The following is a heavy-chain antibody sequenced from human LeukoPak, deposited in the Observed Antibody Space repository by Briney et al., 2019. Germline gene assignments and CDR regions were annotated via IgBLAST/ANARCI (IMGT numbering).Heavy chain of an antibody. D-gene: IGHD3-10*02. CDR1: GFTFSSYE. Sequence: PGGSLRLSCAASGFTFSSYEMNWVRQAPGKGLEWVSYISSRGSGSTIYYADSVKGRFTISRDSAKNSLYLQMNSLRAEDTAVYYCAELGITMIGGVWGKGTTVTVSS. CDR2: ISSRGSGSTI. J-gene: IGHJ6*04. CDR3: AELGITMIGGV. V-gene: IGHV3-48*03.